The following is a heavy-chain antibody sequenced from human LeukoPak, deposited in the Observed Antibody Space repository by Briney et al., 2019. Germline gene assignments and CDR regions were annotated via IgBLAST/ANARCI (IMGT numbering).Heavy chain of an antibody. Sequence: QSGGSLRLSCAASGFIFNSHSMNWVRQAPGKGLEWVSYISSSGSTIYYADSVKGRFTISRDNAKNSLYLQMNSLRAEDTAVYYCARDLYFSSSWYAFDYWGQGTLVTVSS. CDR1: GFIFNSHS. CDR2: ISSSGSTI. J-gene: IGHJ4*02. CDR3: ARDLYFSSSWYAFDY. D-gene: IGHD6-13*01. V-gene: IGHV3-48*04.